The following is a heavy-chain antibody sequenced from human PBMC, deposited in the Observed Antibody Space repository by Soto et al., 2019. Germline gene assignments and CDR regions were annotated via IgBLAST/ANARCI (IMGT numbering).Heavy chain of an antibody. CDR1: GGSISSYY. CDR2: IYTSGST. Sequence: QVELQESGPGLVKPSEPLSLTCTVSGGSISSYYWSWIRQPAGKGLEWIGRIYTSGSTNYNPSLKSRVTMSVDTSKNQFSLKLSSVTAADTAVYYCARVNQPYYNVNWFDPWGQGTLVTVSS. CDR3: ARVNQPYYNVNWFDP. J-gene: IGHJ5*02. D-gene: IGHD3-10*01. V-gene: IGHV4-4*07.